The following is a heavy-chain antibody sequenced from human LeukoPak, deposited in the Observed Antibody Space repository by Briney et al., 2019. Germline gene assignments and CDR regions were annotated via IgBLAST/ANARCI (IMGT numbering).Heavy chain of an antibody. V-gene: IGHV3-33*01. J-gene: IGHJ6*02. CDR3: ARVRSSHYYYGMDV. D-gene: IGHD1-26*01. CDR2: IWYDGSNK. CDR1: GFTFSSYG. Sequence: GGSLRPSCAASGFTFSSYGMHWVRQAPGKGLEWVAVIWYDGSNKYYADSVKGRFTISRDNSKNTLYLQMSSLRAEDTAVYYCARVRSSHYYYGMDVWGQGTTVTVSS.